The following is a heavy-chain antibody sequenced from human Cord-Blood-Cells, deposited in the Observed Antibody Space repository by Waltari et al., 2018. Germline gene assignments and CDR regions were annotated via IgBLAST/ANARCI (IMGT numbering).Heavy chain of an antibody. CDR1: GYTFTSYD. J-gene: IGHJ6*02. CDR3: ARGVVPAALYYYYGMDV. V-gene: IGHV1-8*03. D-gene: IGHD2-2*01. Sequence: QVQLVQSGAEVKKPGASVKVSCTASGYTFTSYDITWVRQATGQGLEWMGWMNPNSGNTGYAQKFQGRVTITRNTSISTAYMELSSLRSEDTAVYYCARGVVPAALYYYYGMDVWGQGTTVTVSS. CDR2: MNPNSGNT.